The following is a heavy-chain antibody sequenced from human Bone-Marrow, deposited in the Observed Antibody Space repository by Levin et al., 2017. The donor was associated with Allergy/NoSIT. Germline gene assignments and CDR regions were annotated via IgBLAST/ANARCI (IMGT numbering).Heavy chain of an antibody. CDR1: GFTFRNYG. J-gene: IGHJ4*02. CDR2: TSHDSGNT. Sequence: GGSLRLSCAASGFTFRNYGMTWVRQAPGKGLEWVSVTSHDSGNTYYADSVKGRFTMSRDNSKNTLYPQMDSLRLEDTAVYYCARVGALALERRTPFDYWGQGTLVTVSS. CDR3: ARVGALALERRTPFDY. D-gene: IGHD1-26*01. V-gene: IGHV3-23*01.